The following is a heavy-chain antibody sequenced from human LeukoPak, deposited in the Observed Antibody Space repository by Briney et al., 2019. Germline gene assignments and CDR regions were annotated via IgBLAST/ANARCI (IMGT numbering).Heavy chain of an antibody. CDR1: GGTFSSYA. V-gene: IGHV1-69*05. D-gene: IGHD1-26*01. CDR2: IIPIFGTA. CDR3: ARVWELPTYNWFDP. Sequence: SVKVSCKASGGTFSSYAISWVRQAPGQGLEWMGGIIPIFGTANYAQKFQGRVTITTDESTSTAYMELSSLRSEDTAVYYCARVWELPTYNWFDPWGQGTLVTVSS. J-gene: IGHJ5*02.